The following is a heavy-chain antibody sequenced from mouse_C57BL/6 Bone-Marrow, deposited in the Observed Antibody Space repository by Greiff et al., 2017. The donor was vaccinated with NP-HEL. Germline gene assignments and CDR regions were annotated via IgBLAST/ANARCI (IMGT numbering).Heavy chain of an antibody. D-gene: IGHD1-1*01. Sequence: EVQLVESGEGLVKPGGSLKLSCAASGFTFSSYAMSWVRQTPEKRLEWVAYISSGGDYIYYADTVKGRFTISRDNARNTLYLQMSSLKSEDTAMYYCTREGLYYGSSYWYFDVWGTGTTVTVSS. J-gene: IGHJ1*03. CDR2: ISSGGDYI. CDR1: GFTFSSYA. V-gene: IGHV5-9-1*02. CDR3: TREGLYYGSSYWYFDV.